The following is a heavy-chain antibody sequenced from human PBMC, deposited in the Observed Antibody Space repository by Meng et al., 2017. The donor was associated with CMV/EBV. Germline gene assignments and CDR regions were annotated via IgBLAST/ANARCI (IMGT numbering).Heavy chain of an antibody. Sequence: GESLKISCAASGFTFSSYGMHWVRQAPGKGLEWVAFIRYDGGNKYYADSVKGRFTISRDNSKNTLYLQMNSLRAEDTAVYYCAKHAGSYYSYYYYYGMDVWGQGTTVTVSS. CDR1: GFTFSSYG. CDR3: AKHAGSYYSYYYYYGMDV. D-gene: IGHD1-26*01. J-gene: IGHJ6*02. CDR2: IRYDGGNK. V-gene: IGHV3-30*02.